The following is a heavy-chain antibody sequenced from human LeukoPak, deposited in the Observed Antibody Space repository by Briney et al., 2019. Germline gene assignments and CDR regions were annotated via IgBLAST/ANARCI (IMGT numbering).Heavy chain of an antibody. Sequence: GGSLRLSCAASGFTFSSYAMSWVRQAPGKGLEWVSGVGGSGDITYYADSVKGRFTISRDNSTNTLYLQVNSPRADDTAVYYCAKGYGSGTHSGDWVGVYWGQGTLVTVSS. V-gene: IGHV3-23*01. CDR3: AKGYGSGTHSGDWVGVY. D-gene: IGHD3-10*01. CDR1: GFTFSSYA. J-gene: IGHJ4*02. CDR2: VGGSGDIT.